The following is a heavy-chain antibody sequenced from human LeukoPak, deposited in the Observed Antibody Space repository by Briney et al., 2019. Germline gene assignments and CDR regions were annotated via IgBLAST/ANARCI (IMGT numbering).Heavy chain of an antibody. D-gene: IGHD2-2*01. CDR3: ARENRDCSSTSFYSTQDLFHL. V-gene: IGHV4-59*01. Sequence: ASETLSLTCTVSGGSISSYYWSWIRQPPGKGLGWIGYIYYSGSTNYNPSLKSRVTISVDTSKNQFSLKLSSVPAADTAVYYCARENRDCSSTSFYSTQDLFHLWGQGTLVTVSS. CDR2: IYYSGST. CDR1: GGSISSYY. J-gene: IGHJ5*02.